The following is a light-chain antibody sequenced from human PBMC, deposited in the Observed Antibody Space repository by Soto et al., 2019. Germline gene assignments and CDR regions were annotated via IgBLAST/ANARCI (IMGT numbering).Light chain of an antibody. CDR1: SSDVGAYKY. V-gene: IGLV2-14*03. Sequence: QSALPQPASVSGSPGQSITISCTGTSSDVGAYKYVSWFQQYPGKVPKLIIYEVNDRPSGVSNRFSASKSGNTASLTISGLQAEDEADYYCSSYTRQSTYVFGTGTKVTVL. CDR3: SSYTRQSTYV. CDR2: EVN. J-gene: IGLJ1*01.